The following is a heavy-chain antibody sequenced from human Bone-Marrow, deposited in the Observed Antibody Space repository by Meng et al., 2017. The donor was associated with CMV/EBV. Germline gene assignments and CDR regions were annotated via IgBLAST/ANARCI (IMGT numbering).Heavy chain of an antibody. CDR3: AKVEGRGRLDYYYYGMDV. CDR2: ICGSGGST. V-gene: IGHV3-23*01. J-gene: IGHJ6*02. D-gene: IGHD3-10*01. Sequence: GGSLRLSCVASGFIFKTYVMHWVRQAPGKGLEWVSAICGSGGSTYYADSVKGRFTISRDNSKNTLYLQMNSLRAEDTAVYYCAKVEGRGRLDYYYYGMDVWGQGTTVTVSS. CDR1: GFIFKTYV.